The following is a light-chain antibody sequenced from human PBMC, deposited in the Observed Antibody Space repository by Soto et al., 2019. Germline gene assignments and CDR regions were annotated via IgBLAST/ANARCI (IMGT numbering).Light chain of an antibody. CDR2: EVS. Sequence: QSALTQPASVSGSPGQSISISCTGSSSDVGGYNHVSWYQQHPGKAPKLLIYEVSNRPSGVSSRFSGSKSANTASLTISGLQAEDEADYYCASWDDNLNGPVFGRGTQLTVL. J-gene: IGLJ2*01. CDR3: ASWDDNLNGPV. V-gene: IGLV2-14*01. CDR1: SSDVGGYNH.